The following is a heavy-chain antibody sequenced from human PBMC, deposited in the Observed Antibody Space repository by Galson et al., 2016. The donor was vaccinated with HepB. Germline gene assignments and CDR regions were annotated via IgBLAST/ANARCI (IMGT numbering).Heavy chain of an antibody. CDR1: GFLVNSNY. Sequence: SLRLSCAVSGFLVNSNYMTWVRLAPGKGLEWVANIKQDGSEKYYVDSVKGRFTISRHNAKNTLYLQMNSLRVEDSAVYYCAKGKRYSDSGSYYVDYWGQGTLVTVSS. J-gene: IGHJ4*02. V-gene: IGHV3-7*03. CDR3: AKGKRYSDSGSYYVDY. D-gene: IGHD3-10*01. CDR2: IKQDGSEK.